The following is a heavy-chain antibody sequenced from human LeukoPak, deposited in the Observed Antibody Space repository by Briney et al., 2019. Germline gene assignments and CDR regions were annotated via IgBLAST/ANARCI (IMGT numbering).Heavy chain of an antibody. CDR2: INGDGSRT. Sequence: GGSLRLSCAASGFTFSSYWMHWVRQAPGKGLVWVSRINGDGSRTSYADSVKGRFTISRDNAKNSLYLQMNSLRAEDTAVYYCARFKLSSGYDPFDYWGQGTLVTVSS. D-gene: IGHD5-12*01. CDR1: GFTFSSYW. J-gene: IGHJ4*02. CDR3: ARFKLSSGYDPFDY. V-gene: IGHV3-74*01.